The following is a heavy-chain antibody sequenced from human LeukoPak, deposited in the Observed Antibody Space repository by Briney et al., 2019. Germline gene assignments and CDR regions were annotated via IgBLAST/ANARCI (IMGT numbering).Heavy chain of an antibody. V-gene: IGHV1-18*01. CDR1: GYTFTSYG. CDR2: ISAYNGNT. D-gene: IGHD3-22*01. CDR3: VRDMGPTRSDSSGYYY. J-gene: IGHJ4*02. Sequence: ASVKVSCKASGYTFTSYGISWVRQAPGQGLEWMGWISAYNGNTNYAQKLQGRVTMTTDTSTSTAYMELRSLRSEDTAVYYCVRDMGPTRSDSSGYYYWGQGTLVTVSS.